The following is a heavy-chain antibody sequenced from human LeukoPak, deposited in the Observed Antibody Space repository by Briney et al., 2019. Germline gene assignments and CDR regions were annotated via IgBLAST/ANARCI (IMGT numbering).Heavy chain of an antibody. CDR1: GFTFSSYS. J-gene: IGHJ3*01. D-gene: IGHD4-17*01. CDR2: ISSSSSTI. V-gene: IGHV3-48*01. CDR3: TKDPNGDYVGAFDF. Sequence: PGRSLRLSCAASGFTFSSYSMNWVRQAPGKGLEWVSYISSSSSTIYYADSVKGRFTISRDNSKNTLYLQMNSLRAEDTAVYYCTKDPNGDYVGAFDFWGQGTMVTVSS.